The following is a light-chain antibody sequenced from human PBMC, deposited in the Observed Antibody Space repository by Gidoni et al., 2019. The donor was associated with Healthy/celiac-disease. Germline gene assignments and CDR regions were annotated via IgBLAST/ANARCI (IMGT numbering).Light chain of an antibody. CDR2: AAS. J-gene: IGKJ4*01. V-gene: IGKV1-39*01. Sequence: DIQMTQSPSSLSASVVDSVTITCRASQSISSYLNWYQQKPGKAPKLLIYAASSLQSGVPSRFSGSGSGTDFTLTISSLQPEDFATDYCQQSYSTPSFGGGTKVEIK. CDR1: QSISSY. CDR3: QQSYSTPS.